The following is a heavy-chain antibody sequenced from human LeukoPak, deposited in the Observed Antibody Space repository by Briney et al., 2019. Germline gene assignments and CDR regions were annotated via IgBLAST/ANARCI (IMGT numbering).Heavy chain of an antibody. Sequence: TGGSLRLSCAASGCTFSSYSMNWVRQAPGKGLEWVSYISSSSSTTYYADSVKGRFTISRDNSKNTLYLQMNSLRAEDTAVYYCAKYLRGVTLLYYYYGMDVWGQGTTVTVSS. D-gene: IGHD2-21*02. CDR3: AKYLRGVTLLYYYYGMDV. J-gene: IGHJ6*02. CDR2: ISSSSSTT. CDR1: GCTFSSYS. V-gene: IGHV3-48*01.